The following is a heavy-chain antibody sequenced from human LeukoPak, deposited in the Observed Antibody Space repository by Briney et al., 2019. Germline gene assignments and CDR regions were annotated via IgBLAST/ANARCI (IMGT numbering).Heavy chain of an antibody. J-gene: IGHJ4*02. CDR1: GFTFDDYA. CDR2: ISWNSGSI. D-gene: IGHD5-18*01. Sequence: PGRSLRLSCAASGFTFDDYAMHWVRQAPGKGLEWVSGISWNSGSIGYADSVKGRFTISRDNAKNSLYLQMNSLRAEDTALYHCAKAHGYSHGQADFDYWGQGTLVTVSS. CDR3: AKAHGYSHGQADFDY. V-gene: IGHV3-9*01.